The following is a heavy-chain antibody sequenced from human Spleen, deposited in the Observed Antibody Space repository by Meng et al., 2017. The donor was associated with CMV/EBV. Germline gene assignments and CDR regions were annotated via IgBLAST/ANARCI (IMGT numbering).Heavy chain of an antibody. CDR3: ARTDLEWLRYYFRY. CDR2: ISGSDNSI. V-gene: IGHV3-11*04. Sequence: GGSLRLSCAASGFTFSDYYMSWIRQAPGKGLEWLSYISGSDNSIYDADSVKGRFTISRDNAQNSLYLQLSSLRAEDTAVYYCARTDLEWLRYYFRYWGQGTLVTVSS. J-gene: IGHJ4*02. D-gene: IGHD3-3*01. CDR1: GFTFSDYY.